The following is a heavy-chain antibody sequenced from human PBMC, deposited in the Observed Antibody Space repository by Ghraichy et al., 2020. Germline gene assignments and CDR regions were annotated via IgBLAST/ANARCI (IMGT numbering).Heavy chain of an antibody. CDR3: ARDRVGYSSSWYEKYFQH. D-gene: IGHD6-13*01. CDR1: GFTFSSYW. CDR2: IKQDGSEK. V-gene: IGHV3-7*01. Sequence: GESLNISCAASGFTFSSYWMSWVRQAPGKGLEWVANIKQDGSEKYYVDSVKGRFTISRDNAKNSLYLQMNSLRAEDTAVYYCARDRVGYSSSWYEKYFQHWGQGTLVTVSS. J-gene: IGHJ1*01.